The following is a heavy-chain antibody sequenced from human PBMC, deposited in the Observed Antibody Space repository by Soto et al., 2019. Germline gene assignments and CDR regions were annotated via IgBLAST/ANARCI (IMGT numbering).Heavy chain of an antibody. CDR2: IYYSGST. CDR1: GGSISSGGYY. V-gene: IGHV4-31*03. J-gene: IGHJ4*02. Sequence: SETLSLTCTVSGGSISSGGYYWSWIRQHPGKGLEWIGYIYYSGSTYYNPSLKSRVTISVDTSKNQFSLKLSSVTAADTAVYYCARAAGSSSPFDYWGQGTLVTVSS. D-gene: IGHD6-6*01. CDR3: ARAAGSSSPFDY.